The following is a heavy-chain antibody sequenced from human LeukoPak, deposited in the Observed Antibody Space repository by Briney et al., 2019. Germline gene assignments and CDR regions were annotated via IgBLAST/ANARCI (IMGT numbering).Heavy chain of an antibody. V-gene: IGHV1-46*03. J-gene: IGHJ3*02. CDR2: INPSGGST. CDR1: GYTFTSYY. D-gene: IGHD2-2*01. CDR3: ARVVPAFTDAFDI. Sequence: GASVKVSCKPSGYTFTSYYMHWVRQAPGQGLEWRGIINPSGGSTSYAQKFQGRVNMTRDTSTSTVYMELSSLRSEDTAVYYCARVVPAFTDAFDIWGQGTMVTVSS.